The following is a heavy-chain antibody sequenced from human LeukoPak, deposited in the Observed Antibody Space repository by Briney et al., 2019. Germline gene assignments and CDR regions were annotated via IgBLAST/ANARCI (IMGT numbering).Heavy chain of an antibody. CDR2: IRYDGSNK. J-gene: IGHJ4*02. CDR1: GFTFSSYG. Sequence: GGSLRLSCAASGFTFSSYGMHWVRQAPGKGLEWVAFIRYDGSNKYYADSVKGRFTISRDNSKNTLYLQMNSLRAEDTAVYYCAKDGGLRFLEWAFDYWGQGTLVTVSS. V-gene: IGHV3-30*02. D-gene: IGHD3-3*01. CDR3: AKDGGLRFLEWAFDY.